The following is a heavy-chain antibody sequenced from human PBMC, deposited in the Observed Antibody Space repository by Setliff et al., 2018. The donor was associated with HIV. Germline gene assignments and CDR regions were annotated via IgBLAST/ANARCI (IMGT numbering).Heavy chain of an antibody. CDR1: GGSTSNEY. CDR2: IYDSGSP. V-gene: IGHV4-59*01. Sequence: PSETLSLTCTVSGGSTSNEYWSWIRQPPGKGLEWIGYIYDSGSPKYNPSLKSRVTISIDTSKGQISLKLTSVTAADTAMYHCARVYYFDSSGYYQRGDVFDIWGQGTMVTV. CDR3: ARVYYFDSSGYYQRGDVFDI. D-gene: IGHD3-22*01. J-gene: IGHJ3*02.